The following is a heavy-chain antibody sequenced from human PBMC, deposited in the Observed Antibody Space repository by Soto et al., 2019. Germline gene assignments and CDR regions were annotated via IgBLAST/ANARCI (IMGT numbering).Heavy chain of an antibody. CDR2: ISYDGSNK. CDR1: GFTFSSYA. V-gene: IGHV3-30-3*01. CDR3: ARDSYYDFWSGYYTGINNYCMDV. D-gene: IGHD3-3*01. Sequence: QVQLVESGGGVVQPGRSLRLSCAASGFTFSSYAMHWVRQAPGKGLEWVSVISYDGSNKYYADSVKGRFTISRDNSKNTLYLQMNSLRAEDTAVYYCARDSYYDFWSGYYTGINNYCMDVWGQGTTVTVSS. J-gene: IGHJ6*02.